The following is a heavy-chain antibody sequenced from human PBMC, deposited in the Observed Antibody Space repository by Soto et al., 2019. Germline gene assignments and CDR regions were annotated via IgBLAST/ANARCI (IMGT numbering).Heavy chain of an antibody. Sequence: SETLSLTCAVYGASISGSYYYWAWLRQSPGKGPEWVGSVFYTGFTSYNPSLESRVSVSVDTSKSQFSLKLSAVTAADTAVYYCATSQKGYNWNYFDHWGQGALVTVS. V-gene: IGHV4-39*01. CDR3: ATSQKGYNWNYFDH. D-gene: IGHD1-20*01. CDR1: GASISGSYYY. CDR2: VFYTGFT. J-gene: IGHJ4*02.